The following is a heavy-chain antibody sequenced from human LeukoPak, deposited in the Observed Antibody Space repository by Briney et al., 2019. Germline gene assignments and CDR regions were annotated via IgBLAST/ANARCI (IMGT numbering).Heavy chain of an antibody. CDR2: IYYSGST. CDR1: GGSISSGDYY. V-gene: IGHV4-30-4*01. CDR3: ARVGSIGAFDI. Sequence: SQTLSLTCTVSGGSISSGDYYWSWIRQPPGKGLEWIGYIYYSGSTYYNPSLKSRVTISVYTSKNQFSLKLSSVTAADTAVYYCARVGSIGAFDIWGQGTMVTVSS. D-gene: IGHD3-10*01. J-gene: IGHJ3*02.